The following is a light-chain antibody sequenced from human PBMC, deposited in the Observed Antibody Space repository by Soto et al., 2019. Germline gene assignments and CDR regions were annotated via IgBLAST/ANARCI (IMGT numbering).Light chain of an antibody. CDR3: QQGSYWPPLYT. CDR2: DAS. Sequence: EIVLTQSPATLSLSPGERATLSCRASQSVSNYLAWYQQKPGQAPRLLIYDASNRATGIPARFSGSGSGTDFTHTISSLEPEDFAVYYCQQGSYWPPLYTFGQGTKLEIK. V-gene: IGKV3-11*01. J-gene: IGKJ2*01. CDR1: QSVSNY.